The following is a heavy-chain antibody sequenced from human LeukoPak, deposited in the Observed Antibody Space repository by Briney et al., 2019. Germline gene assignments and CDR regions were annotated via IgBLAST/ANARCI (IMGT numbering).Heavy chain of an antibody. CDR1: GFTFSSYG. Sequence: GGSLRLSCAASGFTFSSYGMPWVRQAPGKGLEWVAVIWYDGSNKYYADSVKGRFTISRDNSKNTLYLQMNSLRAEDTAVYYCARMDYIAAAGTVYYYYYGMDVWGQGTTVTVSS. CDR3: ARMDYIAAAGTVYYYYYGMDV. CDR2: IWYDGSNK. J-gene: IGHJ6*02. D-gene: IGHD6-13*01. V-gene: IGHV3-33*01.